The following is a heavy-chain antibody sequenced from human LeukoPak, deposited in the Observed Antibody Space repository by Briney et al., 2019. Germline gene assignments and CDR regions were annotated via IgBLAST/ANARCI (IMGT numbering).Heavy chain of an antibody. V-gene: IGHV3-9*01. CDR3: AKDGSRITMVRGVIIHRGDYYYGMDV. J-gene: IGHJ6*02. Sequence: GESLRLSCAASGFTFDDYAMHWVRQAPGKGLEWVSGISWNSGSIGYADSVKGRFTISRDNSKNTLYLQMNSLRAEDTAVYYCAKDGSRITMVRGVIIHRGDYYYGMDVWGQGTTVTVSS. CDR2: ISWNSGSI. CDR1: GFTFDDYA. D-gene: IGHD3-10*01.